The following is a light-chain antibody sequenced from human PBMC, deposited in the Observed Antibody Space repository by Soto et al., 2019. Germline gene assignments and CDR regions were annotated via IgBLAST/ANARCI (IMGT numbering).Light chain of an antibody. CDR2: GAS. CDR1: QSVSNNY. Sequence: EIVLTQSPGPLSLSPGEIATLSCRASQSVSNNYLAWYQQKPGQAPRLLIYGASNRATGIPDRLSGSGSGTEFTLTISRLEPEEFAVYYCQQYGSSGTFGHGTKVDIK. J-gene: IGKJ1*01. CDR3: QQYGSSGT. V-gene: IGKV3-20*01.